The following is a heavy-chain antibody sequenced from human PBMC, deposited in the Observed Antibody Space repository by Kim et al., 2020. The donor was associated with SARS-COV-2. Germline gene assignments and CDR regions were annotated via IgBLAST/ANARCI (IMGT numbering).Heavy chain of an antibody. D-gene: IGHD2-21*02. CDR1: GYTFTSYG. CDR3: AREDYHCGGDCYQFDY. Sequence: ASVKVSCKASGYTFTSYGISWVRQAPGQGLEWMGWISAYNGNTNYAQKLQGRVTMTTDTSTSTAYMELRSLRSDDTAVYYCAREDYHCGGDCYQFDYWGQGTLVTVSS. J-gene: IGHJ4*02. V-gene: IGHV1-18*01. CDR2: ISAYNGNT.